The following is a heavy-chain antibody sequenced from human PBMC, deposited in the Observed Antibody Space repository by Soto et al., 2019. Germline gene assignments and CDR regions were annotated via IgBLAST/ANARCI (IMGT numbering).Heavy chain of an antibody. Sequence: QLQLQESGPGLVKPSETLSLICTVSGGSIISSSHYWGWLRQPPGKGLEWIGNIYHSGTTFYNPSLKSRVTMSIDTSKKQFSLRLTSATAADTAVYFCARFFIYNWFDPWGQGTLVTVSS. V-gene: IGHV4-39*01. J-gene: IGHJ5*02. CDR1: GGSIISSSHY. CDR3: ARFFIYNWFDP. D-gene: IGHD1-20*01. CDR2: IYHSGTT.